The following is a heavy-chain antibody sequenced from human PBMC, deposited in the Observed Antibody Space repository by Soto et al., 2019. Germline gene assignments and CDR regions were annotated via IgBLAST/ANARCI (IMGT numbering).Heavy chain of an antibody. CDR3: ARCISTTENAFDI. CDR2: IYSDGRT. D-gene: IGHD4-17*01. J-gene: IGHJ3*02. V-gene: IGHV3-66*01. CDR1: GFTVSSNY. Sequence: GGSLRLSCAVSGFTVSSNYMSWVRQAPGKGLEWVSVIYSDGRTYYADSVKGRFTISRDNSKNTLYLLMNSLRAEDTAVYYCARCISTTENAFDIWGQGTMVTVSS.